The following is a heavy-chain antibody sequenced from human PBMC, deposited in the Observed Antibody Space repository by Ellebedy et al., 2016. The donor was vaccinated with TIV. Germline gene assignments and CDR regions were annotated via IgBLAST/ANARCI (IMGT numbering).Heavy chain of an antibody. Sequence: GESLKISCSGSGFTFNTYSMHWVRQAPGKGLEYVPAISGNGCSTYYADSVKGRFTISRDNSMTALYLEMNSLRAEDTGLYYCARDLDKRSGWEGGVAYWGQGTLVTVSS. J-gene: IGHJ4*02. CDR3: ARDLDKRSGWEGGVAY. CDR1: GFTFNTYS. D-gene: IGHD6-19*01. V-gene: IGHV3-64*04. CDR2: ISGNGCST.